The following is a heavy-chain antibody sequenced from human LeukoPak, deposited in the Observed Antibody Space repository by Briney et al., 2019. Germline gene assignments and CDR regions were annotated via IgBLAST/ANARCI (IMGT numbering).Heavy chain of an antibody. V-gene: IGHV1-2*02. J-gene: IGHJ4*02. D-gene: IGHD6-13*01. Sequence: ASVKVSCKAPGYTFTRYYMHWVRQAPGQGLEWMGWINPNSGGTNYAQKFQGRVTMTRDTSISTAYMELSRLRSDDTAVYYCAREQQLVSDYWGQGTLVTVSS. CDR2: INPNSGGT. CDR3: AREQQLVSDY. CDR1: GYTFTRYY.